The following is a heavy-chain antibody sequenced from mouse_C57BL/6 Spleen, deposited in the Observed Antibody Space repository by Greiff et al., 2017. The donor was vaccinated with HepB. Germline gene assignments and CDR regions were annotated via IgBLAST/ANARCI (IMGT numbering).Heavy chain of an antibody. D-gene: IGHD1-1*01. CDR1: GYTFTSYW. J-gene: IGHJ2*01. V-gene: IGHV1-61*01. CDR2: IYPSDSET. CDR3: ARRGYYGSSFDY. Sequence: QVQLQQPGAELVRPGSSVKLSCKASGYTFTSYWMDWVKQRPGQGLEWIGNIYPSDSETHYNQKFKDKATLTVDKSSSTAYMQLSSLTSEDSAVYYCARRGYYGSSFDYWGQGTTLTVSS.